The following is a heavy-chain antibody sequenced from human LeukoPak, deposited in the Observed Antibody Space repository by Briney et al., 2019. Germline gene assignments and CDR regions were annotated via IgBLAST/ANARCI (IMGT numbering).Heavy chain of an antibody. CDR2: ISYDGSNK. J-gene: IGHJ4*02. CDR3: AKNSGSTAL. CDR1: GFTFSNYG. D-gene: IGHD1-26*01. Sequence: GGSLRLSCAASGFTFSNYGMQWVRQAPGKGLEWVSVISYDGSNKYYADSVKGRFTISRDNSKNTLYLQMNSLRAEDTAMYYCAKNSGSTALWGQGTLVTVSS. V-gene: IGHV3-30*18.